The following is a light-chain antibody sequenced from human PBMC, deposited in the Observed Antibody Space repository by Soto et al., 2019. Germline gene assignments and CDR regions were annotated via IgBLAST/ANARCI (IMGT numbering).Light chain of an antibody. CDR1: QSISNY. CDR3: QQSYTTLFT. Sequence: DIQMTQSPSSLSASVGGRVTITCRASQSISNYLNWYQQKPGKAPKLLIYAASSLQSGVPSRFSGSGSGTDFTLTIRSLQPEDFATYSCQQSYTTLFTFGPGTNVDIK. V-gene: IGKV1-39*01. J-gene: IGKJ3*01. CDR2: AAS.